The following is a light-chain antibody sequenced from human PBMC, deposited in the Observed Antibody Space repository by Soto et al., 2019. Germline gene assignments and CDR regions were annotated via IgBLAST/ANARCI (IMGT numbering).Light chain of an antibody. V-gene: IGLV1-40*01. J-gene: IGLJ1*01. Sequence: QSVLTQPPSVSGAQGQRVTISCTGSSSNIGAGYDVHWYQQLPGTAPKLLIYGNSNRPSGVPDRFSGSKSGTSASLAITGLQAEDEADYYCQSYDSSLSGHVFGSGTKVTVL. CDR2: GNS. CDR3: QSYDSSLSGHV. CDR1: SSNIGAGYD.